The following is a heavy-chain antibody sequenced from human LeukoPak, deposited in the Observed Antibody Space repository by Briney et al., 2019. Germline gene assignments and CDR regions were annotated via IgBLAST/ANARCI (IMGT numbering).Heavy chain of an antibody. CDR2: ISSGSRYM. CDR3: TTNVRDEYSSGWYPIGY. V-gene: IGHV3-21*01. J-gene: IGHJ4*02. CDR1: GFTLSTYS. Sequence: AGGSLRLSCAPSGFTLSTYSMNWVRQAPGKGREWVSGISSGSRYMYYADSVKGRFTISRDNAKNSLYLQMSGLRAEDTAVYYCTTNVRDEYSSGWYPIGYWGQGTLVTVSS. D-gene: IGHD6-19*01.